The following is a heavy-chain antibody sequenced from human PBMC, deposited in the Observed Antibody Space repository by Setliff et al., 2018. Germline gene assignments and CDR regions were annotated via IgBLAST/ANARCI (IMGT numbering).Heavy chain of an antibody. V-gene: IGHV4-4*07. J-gene: IGHJ4*02. CDR2: VYASGVT. D-gene: IGHD3-3*01. CDR1: GGSITSFY. Sequence: SETLSLTCTVSGGSITSFYWSWIRQPVGKGLEWIGRVYASGVTKYNPSLKSRVTMSVDTSKSQFSLKLNSVTAADTAVYYCARVFTIFGVSQTYLDYWGQGTQVTVSS. CDR3: ARVFTIFGVSQTYLDY.